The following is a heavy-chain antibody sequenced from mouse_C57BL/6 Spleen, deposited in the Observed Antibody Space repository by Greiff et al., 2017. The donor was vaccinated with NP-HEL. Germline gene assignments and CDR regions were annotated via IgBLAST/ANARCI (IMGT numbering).Heavy chain of an antibody. V-gene: IGHV5-4*01. J-gene: IGHJ4*01. Sequence: EVMLVESGGGLVKPGGSLKLSCAASGFTFSSYAMSWVRQTPEKRLEWVATLSDGGSYTYYPDNVKGRFTISRDNAKNNLYLQMSHLKSEDTAMYYCAREPPHGNYEDYYAMDYWGQGTSVTVSS. CDR1: GFTFSSYA. CDR3: AREPPHGNYEDYYAMDY. D-gene: IGHD2-1*01. CDR2: LSDGGSYT.